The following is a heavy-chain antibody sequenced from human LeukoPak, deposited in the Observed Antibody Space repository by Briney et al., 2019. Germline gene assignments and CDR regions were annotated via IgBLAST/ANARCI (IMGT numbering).Heavy chain of an antibody. J-gene: IGHJ4*02. CDR2: IYYSGST. V-gene: IGHV4-39*01. D-gene: IGHD5-12*01. CDR3: ARMHSGYDVFDY. CDR1: GGSISSSSYY. Sequence: ASETPSLTCTVSGGSISSSSYYWGWIRQPPGKGLEWIGSIYYSGSTYYNPSLKSRVTISVDTSKNQFSLKLSSVTAADTAVYYCARMHSGYDVFDYWGQGTLVTVSS.